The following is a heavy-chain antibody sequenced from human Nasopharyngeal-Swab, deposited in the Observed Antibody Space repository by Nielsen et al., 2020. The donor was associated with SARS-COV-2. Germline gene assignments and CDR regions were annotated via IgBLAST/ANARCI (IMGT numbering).Heavy chain of an antibody. CDR1: GFTFGDYA. Sequence: GRSLRLSCTASGFTFGDYAMSWFRQAPGKGLEWVGFIRSKAYGGTTEYAASVKGRFTISRDDSKSIAYLQMNSLKTEDTAVYYCTRETPYSSGWYSFDYWGQGTLVTVSS. D-gene: IGHD6-19*01. CDR3: TRETPYSSGWYSFDY. J-gene: IGHJ4*02. V-gene: IGHV3-49*03. CDR2: IRSKAYGGTT.